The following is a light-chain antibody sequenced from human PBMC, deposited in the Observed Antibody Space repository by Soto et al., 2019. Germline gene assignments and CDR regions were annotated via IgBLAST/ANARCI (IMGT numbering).Light chain of an antibody. CDR1: QSVRNNN. CDR2: GAS. CDR3: QQNNYWPPLT. V-gene: IGKV3D-20*02. Sequence: EIVLTQSPGTLSLSPGERATLSFRASQSVRNNNFLAWYQQKPGQAPRLLIYGASSRATGIPDRFSGSGSGTDFTLTITSLEPEDFAVYYCQQNNYWPPLTFGGGTKVDIK. J-gene: IGKJ4*01.